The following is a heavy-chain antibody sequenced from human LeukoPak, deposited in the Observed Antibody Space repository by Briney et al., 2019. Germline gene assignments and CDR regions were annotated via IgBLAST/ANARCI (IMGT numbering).Heavy chain of an antibody. Sequence: ASVKVSCKASGYTFTSYDMHWVRQAPGQGLEWMGIINPSGGSTSYAQKFQGRVTMTRDMSTSTVYMELSSLRSEDTAVYYCARDTRSNWVFDYWGQGTLVTVPS. V-gene: IGHV1-46*01. CDR2: INPSGGST. CDR3: ARDTRSNWVFDY. J-gene: IGHJ4*02. D-gene: IGHD7-27*01. CDR1: GYTFTSYD.